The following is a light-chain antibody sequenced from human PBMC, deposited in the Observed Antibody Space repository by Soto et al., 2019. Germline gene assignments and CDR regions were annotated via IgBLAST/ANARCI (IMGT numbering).Light chain of an antibody. CDR2: ETS. CDR3: QQHNNGPLT. CDR1: QSVSRY. V-gene: IGKV3-11*01. J-gene: IGKJ5*01. Sequence: EIVLTQSPATLSLSPGERATLSCRASQSVSRYLAWYQQKPGQAPRLLIYETSNRATGISARFSRSGSGTDFTLTISSLEPEDSAVYFCQQHNNGPLTFGQGTRLEIK.